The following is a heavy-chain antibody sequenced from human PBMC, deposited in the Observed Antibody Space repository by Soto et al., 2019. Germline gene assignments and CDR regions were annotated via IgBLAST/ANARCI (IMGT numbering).Heavy chain of an antibody. V-gene: IGHV3-30-3*01. CDR3: ARDGSAAGKRFIDC. CDR1: GFTFTNYA. CDR2: ISYDANNK. J-gene: IGHJ4*02. D-gene: IGHD6-13*01. Sequence: QVQLVESGGGVVQPGRSLRLSCAASGFTFTNYAMHWVRQAPGKGLEWVAVISYDANNKYYADSVKGRFTLFRDSSKNTLYLQMSSLRVEDTAVYYCARDGSAAGKRFIDCGGQGTPVTVYS.